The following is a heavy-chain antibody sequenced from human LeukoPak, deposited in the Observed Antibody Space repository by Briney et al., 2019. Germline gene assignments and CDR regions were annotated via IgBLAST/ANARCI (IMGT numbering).Heavy chain of an antibody. CDR3: ARDRGSGREGIDY. Sequence: GGSLRLSGAASGFMFSSNWMSWVRLAPGKGLEWVANIKEDGTETYYVDSVKGRFTISRDNSKNTLYLQMNSLRAEDTAVYYCARDRGSGREGIDYWGQGTLVTVSS. CDR1: GFMFSSNW. V-gene: IGHV3-7*01. CDR2: IKEDGTET. D-gene: IGHD6-19*01. J-gene: IGHJ4*02.